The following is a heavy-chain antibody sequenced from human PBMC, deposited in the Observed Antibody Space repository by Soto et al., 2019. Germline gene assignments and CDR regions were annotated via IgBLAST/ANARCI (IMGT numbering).Heavy chain of an antibody. V-gene: IGHV4-34*01. D-gene: IGHD4-4*01. Sequence: PSETLSLTCAVYGGSFSGYYWSWIRQPPGKGLEWIGEINHSGSTNYNPSLKSRVTISVDTSKNQFSLKLSSVTAADTAVYYCARHDSLPFDYWGQGTLVTVSS. J-gene: IGHJ4*02. CDR1: GGSFSGYY. CDR2: INHSGST. CDR3: ARHDSLPFDY.